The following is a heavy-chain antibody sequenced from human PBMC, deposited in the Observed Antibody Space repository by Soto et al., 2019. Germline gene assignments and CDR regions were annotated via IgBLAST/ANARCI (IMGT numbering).Heavy chain of an antibody. V-gene: IGHV1-24*01. CDR3: ATAGLVSRYNRLGAFDI. J-gene: IGHJ3*02. CDR2: FDLEDGET. CDR1: GYILTELS. D-gene: IGHD1-1*01. Sequence: ASVKVSCKVSGYILTELSMHWVRQAPGKGREWMGGFDLEDGETIYAQKFQGRVTMTKDKSQDTAYMELSSLSAEDTAVYYCATAGLVSRYNRLGAFDIWGQGTMVTVSS.